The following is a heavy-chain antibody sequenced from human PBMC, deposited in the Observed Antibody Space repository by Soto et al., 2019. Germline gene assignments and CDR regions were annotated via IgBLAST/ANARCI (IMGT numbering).Heavy chain of an antibody. CDR3: AKGLITIFGVAEIDY. Sequence: GGSLRLSCAASGFTFSSYAMSWVRQAPGKGLEWVSAISGSGGSTYYANSVKGRFTISRDNSKNTLYLQMNSLRAEDTAVYYCAKGLITIFGVAEIDYWGQGTLVTVSS. D-gene: IGHD3-3*01. V-gene: IGHV3-23*01. J-gene: IGHJ4*02. CDR2: ISGSGGST. CDR1: GFTFSSYA.